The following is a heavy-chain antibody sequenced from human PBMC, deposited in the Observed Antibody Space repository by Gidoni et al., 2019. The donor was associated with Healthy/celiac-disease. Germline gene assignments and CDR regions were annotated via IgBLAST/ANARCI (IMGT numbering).Heavy chain of an antibody. D-gene: IGHD1-26*01. Sequence: QVQLVQSGAEVKKPGASVKVSCKASGYTFTGYYMHWVRQAPGQGLEWMGWINPNRGGTNYAQKFQVRVTMTRDTSISTAYMERSRLRSDDTAVYYCARKGGSYFDYWGQGTLVTVSS. V-gene: IGHV1-2*02. CDR1: GYTFTGYY. CDR2: INPNRGGT. CDR3: ARKGGSYFDY. J-gene: IGHJ4*02.